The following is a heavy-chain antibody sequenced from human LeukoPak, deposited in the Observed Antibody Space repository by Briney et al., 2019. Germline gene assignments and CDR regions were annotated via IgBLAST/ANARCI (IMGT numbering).Heavy chain of an antibody. CDR3: AGGAFRNWFDP. V-gene: IGHV4-59*09. CDR2: IYYSGST. Sequence: WIGYIYYSGSTNYNPSLKSRVTISVDTSKNQFSLKLSSVTAADTAVYYCAGGAFRNWFDPWGQGTLVTVSS. J-gene: IGHJ5*02.